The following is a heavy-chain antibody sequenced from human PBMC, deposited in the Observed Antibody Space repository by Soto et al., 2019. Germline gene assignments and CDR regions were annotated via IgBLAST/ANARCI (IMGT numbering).Heavy chain of an antibody. Sequence: QMQLQESGPGLVKPSQTLSLTCTVSGGSMTSGGYYWGWVRQHPVKGLEWIGYLYYTGTSVYNPSLKSRLSLSVDASKNQFSMRLTSVTDADTAVYSCASSYGGNSCFGHWGPGNLVTVSS. CDR2: LYYTGTS. V-gene: IGHV4-31*03. D-gene: IGHD4-4*01. CDR1: GGSMTSGGYY. CDR3: ASSYGGNSCFGH. J-gene: IGHJ4*02.